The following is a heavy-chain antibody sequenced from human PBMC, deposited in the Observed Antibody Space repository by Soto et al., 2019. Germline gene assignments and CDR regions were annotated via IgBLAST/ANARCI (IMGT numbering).Heavy chain of an antibody. CDR3: ARCDYTYSDRAFDI. D-gene: IGHD4-17*01. V-gene: IGHV3-72*01. Sequence: EVQLVESGGGLVQPGGSLRLSCATSGFTFSDNYIEWVRQAPGKGLEWVGRSRNKANSYTTEYAVSVTGRFSISRDDSXTSVFLQMNSLKTEDTAVYYCARCDYTYSDRAFDIWGQGTMVTVSS. CDR1: GFTFSDNY. CDR2: SRNKANSYTT. J-gene: IGHJ3*02.